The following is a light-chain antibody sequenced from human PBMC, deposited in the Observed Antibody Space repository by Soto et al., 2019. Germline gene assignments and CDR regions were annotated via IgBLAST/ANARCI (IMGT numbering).Light chain of an antibody. J-gene: IGLJ1*01. CDR2: EVS. Sequence: LTQPASVSGPPGQSITISCTGTSSDVGAFNYVSWYQQRPGKAPKLMIYEVSDRPSGVSNRFSGSKSGNTASLTISGLQAEDEADYYCSSYTSSTTAYVFGTGTKVTVL. CDR3: SSYTSSTTAYV. CDR1: SSDVGAFNY. V-gene: IGLV2-14*01.